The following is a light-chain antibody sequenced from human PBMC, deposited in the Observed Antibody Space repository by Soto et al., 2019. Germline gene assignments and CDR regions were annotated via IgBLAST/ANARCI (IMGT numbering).Light chain of an antibody. CDR1: QTLVHSNGNTY. V-gene: IGKV2-24*01. Sequence: IVMTQTPLSSPVTLGQPASMSCRSSQTLVHSNGNTYLNWLHQRPGQPPRLLIYKISDRFSGVPDRCSGSGAGADFPLNISRVEAEDVGVYACMQVTHFPWTFGQGTKVEIK. CDR3: MQVTHFPWT. CDR2: KIS. J-gene: IGKJ1*01.